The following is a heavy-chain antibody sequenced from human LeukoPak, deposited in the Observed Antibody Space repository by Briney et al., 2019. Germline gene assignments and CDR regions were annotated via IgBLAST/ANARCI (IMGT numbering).Heavy chain of an antibody. Sequence: GGSLRLSCTASGITFDGYAMSWVRQAPGKGLEWVSSITGIGGSTYYADSVKGRFTISRDNSKTTLSLQMNSLRVDDTAVYYCAKGGRSMNWFDPWGQGTLVTVSS. CDR1: GITFDGYA. V-gene: IGHV3-23*01. CDR2: ITGIGGST. CDR3: AKGGRSMNWFDP. J-gene: IGHJ5*02. D-gene: IGHD3-16*01.